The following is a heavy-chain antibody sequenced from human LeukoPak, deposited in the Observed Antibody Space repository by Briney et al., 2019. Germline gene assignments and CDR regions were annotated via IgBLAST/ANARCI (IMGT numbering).Heavy chain of an antibody. J-gene: IGHJ4*02. V-gene: IGHV4-39*07. CDR1: GGSISSSSYY. Sequence: PSETLSLTCTVSGGSISSSSYYWGWIRQPPGKGLEWIGSIYYSGSTYYNPSLKSRVTISVDTSKNQFSLKLSSVTAADTAVYYCARQGQLWSIDYWGQGTLVTVSS. CDR2: IYYSGST. D-gene: IGHD5-18*01. CDR3: ARQGQLWSIDY.